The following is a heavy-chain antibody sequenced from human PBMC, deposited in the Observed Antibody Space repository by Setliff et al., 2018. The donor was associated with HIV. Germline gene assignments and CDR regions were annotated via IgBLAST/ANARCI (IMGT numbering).Heavy chain of an antibody. CDR3: ARDYYDTSGYYLYYFDY. Sequence: ASVKVSCKASGYTFTGYYMHWVRQAPGQGLEWMGWINPNNGGTNYAQKFQGRVTMTRDTSISTAYMELSRLRSDDTDVYYSARDYYDTSGYYLYYFDYWGQGTLVTVAS. D-gene: IGHD3-22*01. V-gene: IGHV1-2*02. CDR1: GYTFTGYY. J-gene: IGHJ4*02. CDR2: INPNNGGT.